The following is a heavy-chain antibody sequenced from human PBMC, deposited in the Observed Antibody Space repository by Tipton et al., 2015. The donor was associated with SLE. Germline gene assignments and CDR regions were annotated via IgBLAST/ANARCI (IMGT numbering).Heavy chain of an antibody. V-gene: IGHV4-34*01. CDR1: GGSFSGYY. CDR3: ARYGTYDGSRYFQH. CDR2: INHSGRT. D-gene: IGHD1-26*01. J-gene: IGHJ1*01. Sequence: TLSLTCAVYGGSFSGYYWSWIRQPPGKGLEWIGEINHSGRTNCNPSLKSRVTISVDTSKNQFSLKLSSVTAADTAVYYCARYGTYDGSRYFQHWGQGTLVTVSS.